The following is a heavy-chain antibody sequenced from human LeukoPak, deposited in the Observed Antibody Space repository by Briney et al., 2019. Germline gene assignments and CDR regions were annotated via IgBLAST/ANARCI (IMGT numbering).Heavy chain of an antibody. CDR2: ISGSGGST. CDR1: GFTFSSYA. Sequence: PGGSLRLSCAASGFTFSSYAMSWVRQAPGKGLEWVSAISGSGGSTYYADSVKGRFTISRDNSKNTLYLQMNSLRAEDTAVYYCAKGRAVAGIFYYGMDVWDQGTTVTVSS. V-gene: IGHV3-23*01. CDR3: AKGRAVAGIFYYGMDV. D-gene: IGHD6-19*01. J-gene: IGHJ6*02.